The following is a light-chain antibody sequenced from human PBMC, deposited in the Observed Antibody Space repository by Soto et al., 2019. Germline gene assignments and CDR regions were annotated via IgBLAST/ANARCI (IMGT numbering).Light chain of an antibody. Sequence: EIVMTQSPATLSVSPGERVSLSCRASQSIYDELAWYQQKPGQAPRLLIYDASNKATGIPARFSGSGSGTDFTLTINSLEPEDFAGYYCQQRSYWPLTFGGGTKVDIK. V-gene: IGKV3-11*01. CDR3: QQRSYWPLT. CDR1: QSIYDE. CDR2: DAS. J-gene: IGKJ4*01.